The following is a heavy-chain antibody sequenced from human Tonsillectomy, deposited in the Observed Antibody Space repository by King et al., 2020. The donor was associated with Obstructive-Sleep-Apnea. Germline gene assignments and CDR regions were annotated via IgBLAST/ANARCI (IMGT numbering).Heavy chain of an antibody. CDR1: GESFNDYY. Sequence: VQLQQWGAGLLKPSETLSLTCAVYGESFNDYYWTWIRQPPGKGLEWIGEINHSGSTNYNPSLMSRAILLVDTSRNQFSLKLNSVTAADTAMYYCANRGYNFGYSDYWGQGTLVTVSA. J-gene: IGHJ4*02. V-gene: IGHV4-34*01. D-gene: IGHD5-18*01. CDR2: INHSGST. CDR3: ANRGYNFGYSDY.